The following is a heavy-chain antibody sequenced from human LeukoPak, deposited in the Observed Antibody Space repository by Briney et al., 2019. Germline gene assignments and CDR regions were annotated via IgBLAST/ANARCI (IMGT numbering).Heavy chain of an antibody. CDR3: AKEYDSGGYGANFDY. Sequence: GGSLRLSCAASGFTFSSYSMNWVRQAPGKGLEWVSSISSSSSYIYYADSVKGRFTISRDNSKNTMYLQMNSLRAEDTAVYYCAKEYDSGGYGANFDYWGQGTLVTVSS. CDR1: GFTFSSYS. CDR2: ISSSSSYI. D-gene: IGHD3-10*01. J-gene: IGHJ4*02. V-gene: IGHV3-21*01.